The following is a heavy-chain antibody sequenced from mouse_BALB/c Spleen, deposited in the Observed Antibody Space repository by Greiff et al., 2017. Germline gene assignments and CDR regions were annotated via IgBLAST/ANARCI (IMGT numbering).Heavy chain of an antibody. Sequence: QVQLQQSGAELVKPGASVKLSCKASGYTFTSYWMHWVKQRPGQGLEWIGEINPSNGRTNYNEKFKSKATLTVDKSSSTAYMQLSSLTSEDSAVYYCTSPLMDYWGQGTSVTVSS. CDR1: GYTFTSYW. V-gene: IGHV1S81*02. CDR3: TSPLMDY. CDR2: INPSNGRT. J-gene: IGHJ4*01.